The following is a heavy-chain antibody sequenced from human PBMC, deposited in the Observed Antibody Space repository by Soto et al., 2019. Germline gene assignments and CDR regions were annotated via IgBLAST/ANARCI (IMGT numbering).Heavy chain of an antibody. CDR1: GYSFTCFG. Sequence: GASVKGSCKGSGYSFTCFGLAGVRQTPGQGLEWMGWISPYNGKRDESPKFQGRVSMTTDIFTNTAYMELSSLTSSDSAIYYCARDPGLGSSYPPLDYWGQGSLVTVSS. J-gene: IGHJ4*01. CDR2: ISPYNGKR. CDR3: ARDPGLGSSYPPLDY. V-gene: IGHV1-18*04. D-gene: IGHD3-10*01.